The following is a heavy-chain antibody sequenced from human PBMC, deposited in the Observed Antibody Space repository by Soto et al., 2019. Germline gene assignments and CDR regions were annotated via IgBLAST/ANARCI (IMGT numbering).Heavy chain of an antibody. V-gene: IGHV1-69*13. D-gene: IGHD2-2*01. CDR2: IIPVFGTA. CDR3: ARDIVVVPAAIRAGTISSVHRYYNGMDV. CDR1: GGTFSSYA. Sequence: GASVKVSCKAAGGTFSSYAVSWVRQAPGQGLEWMGGIIPVFGTANYAQKFQGRVTITADESTSTAYMELSSLRSEDTAVYYCARDIVVVPAAIRAGTISSVHRYYNGMDVWCPGPTGTRS. J-gene: IGHJ6*02.